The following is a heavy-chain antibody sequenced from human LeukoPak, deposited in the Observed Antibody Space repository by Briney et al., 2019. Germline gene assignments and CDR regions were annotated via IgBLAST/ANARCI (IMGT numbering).Heavy chain of an antibody. CDR2: ISDSGTT. J-gene: IGHJ4*02. Sequence: SETLSLTCTVSGAPIRTYYWDWIRQAPGKGLEWIGCISDSGTTYYNPSLKSRVTISLDTSKNHFSLKLTSVTAADTAVYFCTKGYYGPFDYWGQGMMVTVSS. CDR1: GAPIRTYY. V-gene: IGHV4-59*01. CDR3: TKGYYGPFDY. D-gene: IGHD3-10*01.